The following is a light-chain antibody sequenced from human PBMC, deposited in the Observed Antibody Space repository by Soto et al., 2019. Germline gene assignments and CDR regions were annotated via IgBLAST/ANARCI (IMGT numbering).Light chain of an antibody. CDR3: QQSYSLYT. Sequence: DIQMTQSPSSLSASVGDRVSITCRARQTIYNSLNWYQQKQGKAPKLLIFAASSLQSGVPSRFSGSGSGTDFTLTISSLQPEDFATYYCQQSYSLYTFGQGTKLDI. CDR1: QTIYNS. V-gene: IGKV1-39*01. CDR2: AAS. J-gene: IGKJ2*01.